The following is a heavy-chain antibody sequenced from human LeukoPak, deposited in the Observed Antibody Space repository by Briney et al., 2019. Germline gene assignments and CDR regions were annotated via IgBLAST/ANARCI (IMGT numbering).Heavy chain of an antibody. V-gene: IGHV4-4*07. CDR1: GDSISSYS. CDR3: AREGQLVNHYLDY. J-gene: IGHJ4*02. CDR2: IYTSGST. D-gene: IGHD6-13*01. Sequence: PSETLSLTRTVSGDSISSYSWSWIRLPAGKGLEWIGRIYTSGSTNYNPSLKSRVTISVDKSKNQISLKLASVTAADTAVYYCAREGQLVNHYLDYWGLGTLVTVSS.